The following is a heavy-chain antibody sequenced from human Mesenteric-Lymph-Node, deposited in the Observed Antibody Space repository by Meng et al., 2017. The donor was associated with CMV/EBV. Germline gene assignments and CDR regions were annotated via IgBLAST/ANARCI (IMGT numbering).Heavy chain of an antibody. V-gene: IGHV3-7*01. J-gene: IGHJ4*02. CDR3: VSNRWGAFGPY. D-gene: IGHD3-16*01. CDR1: GLTFSNYW. Sequence: CCAASGLTFSNYWMSWLRQAPGTGLGWVAHIKQDGSEKYYVDSVKGRFTISRDNAKDSLYLQMYSLRVEDTAVYFCVSNRWGAFGPYWGQGTLVTVSS. CDR2: IKQDGSEK.